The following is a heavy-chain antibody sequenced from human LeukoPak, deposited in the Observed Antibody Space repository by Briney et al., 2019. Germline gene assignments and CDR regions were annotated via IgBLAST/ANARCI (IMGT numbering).Heavy chain of an antibody. CDR2: IDPSDSYT. J-gene: IGHJ4*02. V-gene: IGHV5-10-1*01. D-gene: IGHD1-26*01. Sequence: GESLRISCKASGYSFTSYWISWVRQMPGKGLDWMGRIDPSDSYTNYSPSFQGHVTISADRSISTAHLQWSSLKASDTAMYYCARHLVGATRNFDYWGQGTLVTVSS. CDR1: GYSFTSYW. CDR3: ARHLVGATRNFDY.